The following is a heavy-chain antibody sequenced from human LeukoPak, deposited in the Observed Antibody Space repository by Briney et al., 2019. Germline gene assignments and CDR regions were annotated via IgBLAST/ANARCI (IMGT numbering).Heavy chain of an antibody. V-gene: IGHV4-38-2*02. CDR3: AAYCSGGSCYSPWSDP. CDR1: GYSISSGYY. Sequence: SETLSLTCTVSGYSISSGYYWGWIRQPPGKGLEWIGTIYHSGSTYYNPSLKSRVTISVDRSKNQFSLKLSSVTAADTAVYYCAAYCSGGSCYSPWSDPWGQGTLVTVSS. CDR2: IYHSGST. D-gene: IGHD2-15*01. J-gene: IGHJ5*02.